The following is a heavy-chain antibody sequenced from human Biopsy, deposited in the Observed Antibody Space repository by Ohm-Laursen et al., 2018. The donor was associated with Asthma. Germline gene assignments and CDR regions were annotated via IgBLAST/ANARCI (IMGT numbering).Heavy chain of an antibody. D-gene: IGHD6-13*01. CDR2: IYYSGTT. V-gene: IGHV4-4*03. CDR3: VRGSSSWHHGPFHYYYGLDV. J-gene: IGHJ6*02. Sequence: PGTLSLTCAVSGDSISSNSWWTWVRQSPGRGLEWIGEIYYSGTTYYNPSLESRVTVSADTSKNQFSLKLTSVTAADTAVYYCVRGSSSWHHGPFHYYYGLDVWGQGTTATVSS. CDR1: GDSISSNSW.